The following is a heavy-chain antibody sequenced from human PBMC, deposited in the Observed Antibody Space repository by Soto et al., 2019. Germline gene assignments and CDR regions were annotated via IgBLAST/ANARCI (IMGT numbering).Heavy chain of an antibody. CDR3: ARSEEDSDYYYYGMDV. CDR1: GDTVSSNSVA. D-gene: IGHD2-15*01. V-gene: IGHV6-1*01. Sequence: SQTRSLTCVGSGDTVSSNSVAWNWVSQSPSRGLEWLGRTYYRSRWYSDYAVSVRSRIDINADTSKNQVSLQLNSVTPEDTAVYYCARSEEDSDYYYYGMDVWGQGTTVTVSS. CDR2: TYYRSRWYS. J-gene: IGHJ6*02.